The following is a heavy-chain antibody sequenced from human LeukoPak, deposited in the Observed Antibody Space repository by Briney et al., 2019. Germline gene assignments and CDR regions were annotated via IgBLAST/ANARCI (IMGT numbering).Heavy chain of an antibody. CDR1: GFTVSSNY. V-gene: IGHV3-66*01. CDR2: IHNDGST. Sequence: GGSLRLSCAASGFTVSSNYMSWARQAPGKGLEWVSIIHNDGSTYYADSVKGRFTVSRDDSKNTVSLQIDSLRVDDTGIYYCARGFLQLTPYYFDYWGQGALVTVSS. D-gene: IGHD1-1*01. J-gene: IGHJ4*02. CDR3: ARGFLQLTPYYFDY.